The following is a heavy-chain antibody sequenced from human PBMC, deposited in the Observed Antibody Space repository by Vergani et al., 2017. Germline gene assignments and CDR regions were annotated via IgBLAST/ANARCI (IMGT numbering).Heavy chain of an antibody. CDR1: GFTFSSYS. D-gene: IGHD3-3*01. Sequence: EVQLVESGGGLVKPGGSLRLSCAASGFTFSSYSMNWVRQAPGKGLEWVSSISSSSSYIYYADSVKGRFTISRDNAKNSLYLQMNSLRAEDTAVYYCARDFYDFWSGYYKGNAFDIWGQGTMVTVSS. V-gene: IGHV3-21*01. J-gene: IGHJ3*02. CDR3: ARDFYDFWSGYYKGNAFDI. CDR2: ISSSSSYI.